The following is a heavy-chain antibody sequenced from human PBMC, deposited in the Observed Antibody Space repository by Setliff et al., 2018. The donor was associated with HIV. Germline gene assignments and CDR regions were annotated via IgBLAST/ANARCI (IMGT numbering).Heavy chain of an antibody. Sequence: ASVKVSCKASGYTFSNYVMQWVRQAPGQRLEWMGWINVGNGNTKYSEKFQGRVTITRDTSANTAYMELNSLRSEDTALDYCVRDGCPVSAWCDYAYYYTMDVWGKGTTVTVSS. J-gene: IGHJ6*03. CDR2: INVGNGNT. CDR1: GYTFSNYV. V-gene: IGHV1-3*01. D-gene: IGHD6-19*01. CDR3: VRDGCPVSAWCDYAYYYTMDV.